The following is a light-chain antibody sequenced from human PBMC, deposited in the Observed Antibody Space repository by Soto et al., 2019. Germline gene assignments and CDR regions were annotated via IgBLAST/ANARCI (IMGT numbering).Light chain of an antibody. J-gene: IGKJ5*01. V-gene: IGKV1-39*01. CDR2: AAS. CDR3: QQLHDYPIT. CDR1: QSISSY. Sequence: DIHMSQSPSSLSASVGDRVTITCRASQSISSYLNWYQQKPGKAPKLLIYAASSLQSGVPSRFRGSGSGTDFTLTISSLQPEDFATYYCQQLHDYPITFGQGTRLEIK.